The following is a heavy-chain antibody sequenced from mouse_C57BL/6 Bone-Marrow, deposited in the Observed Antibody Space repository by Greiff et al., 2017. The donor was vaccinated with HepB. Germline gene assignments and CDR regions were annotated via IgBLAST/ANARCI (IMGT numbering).Heavy chain of an antibody. CDR2: ISSGGSYT. J-gene: IGHJ4*01. D-gene: IGHD2-3*01. CDR1: GFTFSSYG. V-gene: IGHV5-6*01. CDR3: ARGGGFYDERGAMDY. Sequence: EVHLVESGGDLVKPGGSLKLSCAASGFTFSSYGMSWVRQTPDKRLEWVATISSGGSYTYYPDSVKGRFTISRDNAKNTLYLQMSSLKSEDTAMYYCARGGGFYDERGAMDYWGQGTSVTVSS.